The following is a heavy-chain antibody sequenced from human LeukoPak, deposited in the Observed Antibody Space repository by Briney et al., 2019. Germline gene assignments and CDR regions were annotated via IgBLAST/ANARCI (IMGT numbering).Heavy chain of an antibody. CDR3: ARVVSRAFSPQVRYYSDY. Sequence: SETLSLTCTVSGGSISSSYCSWIRQPPGKGLEWIGFISHSGSTNYNPSLRSRVTISEDTSKNQFSLRLSSVTAADTAVYHCARVVSRAFSPQVRYYSDYWGQGILVTVSS. D-gene: IGHD1-14*01. CDR2: ISHSGST. CDR1: GGSISSSY. J-gene: IGHJ4*02. V-gene: IGHV4-59*01.